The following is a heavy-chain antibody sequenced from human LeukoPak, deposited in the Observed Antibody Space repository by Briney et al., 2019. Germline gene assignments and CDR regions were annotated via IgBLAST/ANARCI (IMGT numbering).Heavy chain of an antibody. V-gene: IGHV3-20*04. CDR2: INWNGGST. CDR1: GFTFDDYG. J-gene: IGHJ6*03. Sequence: GGSLRLSCAASGFTFDDYGMSWVRQAPGKGLEWVSGINWNGGSTGYADSVKGRFTISRDNAKNSLYLQMNSLRAEDTAVYYCARDGVPPVRGVQKQYYYYYYYMDVWGKGTTVTVSS. CDR3: ARDGVPPVRGVQKQYYYYYYYMDV. D-gene: IGHD3-10*01.